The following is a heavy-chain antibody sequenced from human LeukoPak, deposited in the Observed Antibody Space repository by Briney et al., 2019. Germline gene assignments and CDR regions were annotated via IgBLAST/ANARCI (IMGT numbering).Heavy chain of an antibody. J-gene: IGHJ6*02. CDR3: AIDGYCSGGSCTSYYYYGMDV. Sequence: GGSLRLSCAASGFTFSSYSMNWVRQAPGKGLEWVSSISSSSSYIYYADSVKGRFTISRDNAKNSLYLQMNSLRAEDTAVYYCAIDGYCSGGSCTSYYYYGMDVWGQGTTVTVSS. CDR1: GFTFSSYS. V-gene: IGHV3-21*01. CDR2: ISSSSSYI. D-gene: IGHD2-15*01.